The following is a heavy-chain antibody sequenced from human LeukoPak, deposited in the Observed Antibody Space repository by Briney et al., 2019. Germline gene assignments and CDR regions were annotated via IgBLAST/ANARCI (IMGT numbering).Heavy chain of an antibody. CDR2: IYYSGST. D-gene: IGHD6-13*01. CDR1: GGSISSYY. V-gene: IGHV4-59*08. CDR3: ARHRSSSWANWFDP. Sequence: SETLSLTCTVSGGSISSYYWSWIRQPPGNRLEWIGYIYYSGSTNYNPSLKSRVTISVDTSKNQFSLKLSSVTAADTAVYYCARHRSSSWANWFDPWGQGTLVTVSS. J-gene: IGHJ5*02.